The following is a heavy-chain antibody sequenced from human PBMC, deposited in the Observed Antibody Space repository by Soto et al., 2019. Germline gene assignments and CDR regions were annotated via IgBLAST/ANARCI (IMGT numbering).Heavy chain of an antibody. Sequence: QVQLVESGGGVVQPGRSLRLSCAASGFTFSSYAMHWVRQAPGKGLEWVAVISYDGSNKYYADSVKGRFTISRDNSKNTLYLQMNSLRAEDTAVYYCARDSWGVTDDGPNFDYWGQGTLVTVSS. CDR1: GFTFSSYA. J-gene: IGHJ4*02. V-gene: IGHV3-30-3*01. CDR2: ISYDGSNK. D-gene: IGHD2-21*02. CDR3: ARDSWGVTDDGPNFDY.